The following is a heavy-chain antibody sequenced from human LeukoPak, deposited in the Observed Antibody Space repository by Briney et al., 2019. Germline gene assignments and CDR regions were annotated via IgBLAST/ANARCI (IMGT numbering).Heavy chain of an antibody. D-gene: IGHD3-10*01. CDR1: GGSISSYY. CDR2: TYYSGRT. V-gene: IGHV4-59*01. CDR3: ASKGYYGSGRFDY. J-gene: IGHJ4*02. Sequence: SETLSLTCTVSGGSISSYYWSWIRPPPRKGREWIGYTYYSGRTTYTPHLKSRVTLSVDTSKNQFSLKLGSVTAADTAVYYCASKGYYGSGRFDYWGQGTLVTVSS.